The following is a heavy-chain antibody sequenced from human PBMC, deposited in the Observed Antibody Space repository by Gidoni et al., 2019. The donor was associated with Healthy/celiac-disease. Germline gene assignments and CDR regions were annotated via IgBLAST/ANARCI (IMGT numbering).Heavy chain of an antibody. CDR3: AKDLTGIAAAGTVRVPPDY. CDR1: GFTFSRYG. J-gene: IGHJ4*02. V-gene: IGHV3-30*18. Sequence: QVQLVESGGGVVQPGRSLRLSCAASGFTFSRYGMPWVRQAPGKGLEWVAVISYDGSNKYYADSVKGRFTISRENSKNTLYLQMNSLRAEDTAVYYCAKDLTGIAAAGTVRVPPDYWGQGTLVTVSS. D-gene: IGHD6-13*01. CDR2: ISYDGSNK.